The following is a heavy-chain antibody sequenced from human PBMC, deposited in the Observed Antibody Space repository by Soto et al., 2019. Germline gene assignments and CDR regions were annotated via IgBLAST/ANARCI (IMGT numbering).Heavy chain of an antibody. Sequence: QVQLVQSGAEVKKPGSSVKVSCKASGGTFSSYTISWVRQAPGQGLEWMGRIIPILGIANYAQKFQGRVTITADKSTSTAYMELSSLRSEDTAVYYCATVRCSSTSCYSGWFDPWGQGTLVTVSS. CDR3: ATVRCSSTSCYSGWFDP. J-gene: IGHJ5*02. CDR2: IIPILGIA. V-gene: IGHV1-69*02. D-gene: IGHD2-2*01. CDR1: GGTFSSYT.